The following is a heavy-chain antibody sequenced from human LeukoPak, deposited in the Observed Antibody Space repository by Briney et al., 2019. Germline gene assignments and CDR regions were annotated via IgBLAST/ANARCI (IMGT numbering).Heavy chain of an antibody. CDR1: GFTFSSYA. Sequence: GGSLRLYCAASGFTFSSYAMHWVRQAPGKGLEWVAVISYDGSNKYYADSVKGRFTISRDNSKNTLYLQMNSLRAEDTAVYYCARDVLRYFEGQYGMDVWGQGTTVTVSS. J-gene: IGHJ6*02. V-gene: IGHV3-30-3*01. CDR2: ISYDGSNK. CDR3: ARDVLRYFEGQYGMDV. D-gene: IGHD3-9*01.